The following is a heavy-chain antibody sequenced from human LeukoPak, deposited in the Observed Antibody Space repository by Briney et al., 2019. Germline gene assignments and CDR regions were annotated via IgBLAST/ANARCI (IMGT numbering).Heavy chain of an antibody. V-gene: IGHV4-38-2*01. Sequence: SETLSLTCAVSGYSISSGYYWGWIRQPPGKNLKWMGSIYHSGSTYYNPSLKSRVSISVDTSKNHFSLKLSSVTAADTAVYYCARGCGIVGATVHPSDYWGQGTLVTVSS. CDR2: IYHSGST. CDR3: ARGCGIVGATVHPSDY. D-gene: IGHD1-26*01. J-gene: IGHJ4*02. CDR1: GYSISSGYY.